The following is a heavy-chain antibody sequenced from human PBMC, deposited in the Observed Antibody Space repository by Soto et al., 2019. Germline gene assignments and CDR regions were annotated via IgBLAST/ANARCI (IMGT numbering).Heavy chain of an antibody. V-gene: IGHV3-23*01. J-gene: IGHJ3*02. D-gene: IGHD2-2*01. CDR2: ISGSGGST. CDR1: GFPFSSYA. CDR3: AKGVPGGYCSSTSCDHDAFDI. Sequence: GGSLRLSCAASGFPFSSYAMSWVRQAPGKGLEWVSAISGSGGSTYYADSVKGRFTISRDNSKNTLYLQMNSLRAEDTAVYYCAKGVPGGYCSSTSCDHDAFDIWGQGTMVT.